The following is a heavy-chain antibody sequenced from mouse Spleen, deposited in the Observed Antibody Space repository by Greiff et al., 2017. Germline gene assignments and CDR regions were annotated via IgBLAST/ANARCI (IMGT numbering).Heavy chain of an antibody. D-gene: IGHD2-2*01. Sequence: VQLQQPGAELVMPGASVKLSCKASGYTFTSYWMHWVKQRPGQGLEWIGEIDPSDSYTNYNQKFKGKATLTVDKSSSTAYMQLSSLTSEDSALYHWASSGYGYGFWGQGTTLTVSS. V-gene: IGHV1-69*01. CDR1: GYTFTSYW. CDR3: ASSGYGYGF. J-gene: IGHJ2*01. CDR2: IDPSDSYT.